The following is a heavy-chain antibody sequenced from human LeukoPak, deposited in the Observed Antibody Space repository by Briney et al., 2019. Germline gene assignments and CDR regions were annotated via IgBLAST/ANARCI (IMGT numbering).Heavy chain of an antibody. CDR1: GFTFSSYG. V-gene: IGHV3-33*01. CDR3: ARDPEQPGYSYGYAFDI. D-gene: IGHD5-18*01. Sequence: PGRSLRLSCAASGFTFSSYGMHWVRQAPGKGLEWVAVIWYDGSNKYYADSVKGRFTISRDNSKNTLYLQMNSLRAEDTAVYYCARDPEQPGYSYGYAFDIWGQGTMVTVSS. J-gene: IGHJ3*02. CDR2: IWYDGSNK.